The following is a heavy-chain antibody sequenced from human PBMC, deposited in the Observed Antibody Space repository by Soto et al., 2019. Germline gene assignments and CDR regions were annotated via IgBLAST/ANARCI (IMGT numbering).Heavy chain of an antibody. CDR2: INAGNGNT. J-gene: IGHJ4*02. CDR3: ARGLGGEN. D-gene: IGHD3-10*01. V-gene: IGHV1-3*01. Sequence: WVRQAPGQRLEWMGWINAGNGNTKYSQKFQGRVTITRDTSASTAYMELSSLRSEDTAVYYCARGLGGENWGQGTLVTVSS.